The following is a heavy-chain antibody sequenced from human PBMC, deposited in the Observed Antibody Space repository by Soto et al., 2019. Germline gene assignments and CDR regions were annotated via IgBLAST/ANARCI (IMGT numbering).Heavy chain of an antibody. Sequence: SETLSLTCTVSGGSISSGGDYWSWIRQHPGKGLEWIGYIYYSGSTYYNPSLKSRVTISVDTSKNQFSLKLSSVTAADTAVYYCARDTPRGYSYGSFDYWGQGTLVPVS. V-gene: IGHV4-31*03. CDR1: GGSISSGGDY. D-gene: IGHD5-18*01. CDR2: IYYSGST. J-gene: IGHJ4*02. CDR3: ARDTPRGYSYGSFDY.